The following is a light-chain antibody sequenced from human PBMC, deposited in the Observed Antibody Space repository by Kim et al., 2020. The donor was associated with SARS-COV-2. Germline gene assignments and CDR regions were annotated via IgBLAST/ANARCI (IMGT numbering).Light chain of an antibody. CDR2: SAS. CDR1: QSISSN. V-gene: IGKV3-15*01. J-gene: IGKJ2*01. Sequence: SVSPGERATLSCRASQSISSNLAWYQQKPGQAPRLLIYSASTRATGVPARFSGSGSGTEFTLTISSLQSEDLAVYYCQQYTYWPYTFGQGTKLEI. CDR3: QQYTYWPYT.